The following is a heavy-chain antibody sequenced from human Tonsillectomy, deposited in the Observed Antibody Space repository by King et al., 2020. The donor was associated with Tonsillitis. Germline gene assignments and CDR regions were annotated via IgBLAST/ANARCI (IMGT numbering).Heavy chain of an antibody. V-gene: IGHV3-30*02. J-gene: IGHJ4*02. Sequence: VQLVESGGGVVQPGGSLRLSCEGSGFTFSSYGMHWVRQAPGKGLEWVATIRSDGSQKYHPDAVKGRLTISRDNSRNTMYLQVNSLRPEDTAVYYCAKDRPIGSGGYAFDYWGQGALFIVSS. D-gene: IGHD3-16*01. CDR2: IRSDGSQK. CDR3: AKDRPIGSGGYAFDY. CDR1: GFTFSSYG.